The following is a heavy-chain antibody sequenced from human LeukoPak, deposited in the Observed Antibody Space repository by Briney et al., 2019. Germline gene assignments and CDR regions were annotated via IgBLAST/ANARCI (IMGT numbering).Heavy chain of an antibody. V-gene: IGHV1-2*02. CDR2: INPNSGGT. CDR1: GYTFTGYY. J-gene: IGHJ4*02. CDR3: ARVQAARHFDY. D-gene: IGHD6-6*01. Sequence: ASVKVSCKASGYTFTGYYMHWVRQAPGQGLEWMGWINPNSGGTNYVQKFQGRVTMTRDTSISTAYMELSSLRSEDTAVYYCARVQAARHFDYWGQGTLVTVSS.